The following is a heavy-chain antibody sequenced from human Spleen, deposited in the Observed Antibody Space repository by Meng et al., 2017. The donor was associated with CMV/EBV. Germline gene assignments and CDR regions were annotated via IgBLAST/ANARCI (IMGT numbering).Heavy chain of an antibody. D-gene: IGHD6-13*01. CDR2: IYYSGTT. CDR1: GGSISSGDYY. V-gene: IGHV4-30-4*08. J-gene: IGHJ4*02. Sequence: SETLSLTCTVSGGSISSGDYYWSWIRQPPGKGLEWIGYIYYSGTTYYNPSLKSRLTISVDTSKNQFSLKLTSVTAADTAVYYCARVTEQQLADYWGQGTLVTVSS. CDR3: ARVTEQQLADY.